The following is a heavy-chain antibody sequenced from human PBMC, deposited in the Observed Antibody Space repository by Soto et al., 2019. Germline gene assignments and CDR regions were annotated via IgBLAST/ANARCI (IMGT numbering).Heavy chain of an antibody. Sequence: GGSLRLSCEGSGFTFSSYEMNWVRQAPGKGLEWVSYISSSGSTKNYADSVKGRFTISRDNVKNSLYLQMNSLRAEDTAVYYCARAPRNFYYNGMDVWGQGTTVTVSS. CDR2: ISSSGSTK. CDR1: GFTFSSYE. V-gene: IGHV3-48*03. CDR3: ARAPRNFYYNGMDV. J-gene: IGHJ6*02.